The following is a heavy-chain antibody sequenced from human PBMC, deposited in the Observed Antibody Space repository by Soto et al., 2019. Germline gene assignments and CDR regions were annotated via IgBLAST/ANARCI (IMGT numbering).Heavy chain of an antibody. CDR3: ATSYGSGYRAFDY. J-gene: IGHJ4*02. V-gene: IGHV1-69*04. Sequence: QVQLVQSGAEVKRPGSSVKVSCKASGDTFNFYSINWVRQAPGLGLEWMGRVNPIVSMSNYAQRFQGRVTMTADKSTSTAYRELSGLRSEDTAIYYGATSYGSGYRAFDYWGQGALVTVSS. CDR1: GDTFNFYS. CDR2: VNPIVSMS. D-gene: IGHD3-10*01.